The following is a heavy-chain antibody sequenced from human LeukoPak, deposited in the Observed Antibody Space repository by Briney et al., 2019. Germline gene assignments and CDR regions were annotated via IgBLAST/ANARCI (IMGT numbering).Heavy chain of an antibody. D-gene: IGHD2-2*01. CDR2: IRPDGSQK. J-gene: IGHJ6*02. CDR1: GFTFRNYW. Sequence: PGGSLRLPCAASGFTFRNYWMSWVRQAPGEGLEWVANIRPDGSQKYYVDSARGRFTISRDNAKSSLYLQMSSLRPEDTATYYCARDFQPRYCSSSSCSPAWGQGTTVTVSS. CDR3: ARDFQPRYCSSSSCSPA. V-gene: IGHV3-7*03.